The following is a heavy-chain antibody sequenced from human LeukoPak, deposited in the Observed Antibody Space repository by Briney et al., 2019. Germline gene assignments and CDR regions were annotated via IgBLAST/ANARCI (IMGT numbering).Heavy chain of an antibody. V-gene: IGHV4-39*01. CDR2: IYYSGST. J-gene: IGHJ3*02. CDR3: ARHVSPGDLFDAFDI. D-gene: IGHD3-16*01. Sequence: SSETLSLTCTVSGGSISSSSYYWGWIRWIRQPPGKGLEWIGSIYYSGSTYHNPSLKTRVTISVDMSKNQFSLKLSSVTAADTAVYYCARHVSPGDLFDAFDIWGQGTMVTVSS. CDR1: GGSISSSSYY.